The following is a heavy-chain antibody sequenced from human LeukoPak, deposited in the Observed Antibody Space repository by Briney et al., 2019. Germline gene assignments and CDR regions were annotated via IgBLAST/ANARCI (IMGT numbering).Heavy chain of an antibody. CDR3: ARGGNSFRFDP. V-gene: IGHV1-18*01. Sequence: GASVKVSCKASGYTFTNYIISWVRQAPGQGLEWMGWISAYNGNTNYAQKLQGRVTMTTDTSTATAYMELRSLRSDDAAVYYCARGGNSFRFDPWGQGTLVTVSS. CDR1: GYTFTNYI. CDR2: ISAYNGNT. J-gene: IGHJ5*02. D-gene: IGHD4-23*01.